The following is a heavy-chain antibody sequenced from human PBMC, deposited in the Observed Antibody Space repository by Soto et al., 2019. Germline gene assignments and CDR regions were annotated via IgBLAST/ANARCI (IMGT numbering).Heavy chain of an antibody. CDR2: IYYTGST. CDR3: AREFSNSPEAFDS. J-gene: IGHJ4*02. CDR1: GGSVNSDNFY. Sequence: QVHLQESGPGQVKPSETLSLICTVSGGSVNSDNFYWSWIRQPPGRGLEWIGYIYYTGSTSYNPSLKSRVTIPIDTSRNQFSLKLSSVTAADTAVYYCAREFSNSPEAFDSWGQGSLVTVSS. D-gene: IGHD6-6*01. V-gene: IGHV4-61*01.